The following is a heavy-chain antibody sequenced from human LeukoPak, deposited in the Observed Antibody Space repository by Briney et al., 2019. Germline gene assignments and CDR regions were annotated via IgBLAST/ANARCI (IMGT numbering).Heavy chain of an antibody. J-gene: IGHJ6*02. Sequence: GGSLRLSCAASGFTFSSYAMHWVRQAPGKGLEWVAVISYDGSNKYYADSVKGRFTISRDNSKNTLYPQMNSLRAEDTAVYYCARDTPTGYYYYYYGMDVWGQGTTVTVSS. CDR3: ARDTPTGYYYYYYGMDV. V-gene: IGHV3-30*04. CDR1: GFTFSSYA. D-gene: IGHD4-11*01. CDR2: ISYDGSNK.